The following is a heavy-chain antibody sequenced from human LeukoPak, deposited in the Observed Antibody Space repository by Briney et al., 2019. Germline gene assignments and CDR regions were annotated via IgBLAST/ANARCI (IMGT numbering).Heavy chain of an antibody. CDR2: IYTSGST. Sequence: SETLSLTCTVSGGSISSYYWSWIRQPAGKGLEWIGRIYTSGSTNYNPSLKSRVTMSVDTSKNQFSLKLSSVTAADTAVYYCARGARGSYFEGSRYYYYYYMDVWGKGTTVTVSS. CDR3: ARGARGSYFEGSRYYYYYYMDV. V-gene: IGHV4-4*07. J-gene: IGHJ6*03. D-gene: IGHD3-10*01. CDR1: GGSISSYY.